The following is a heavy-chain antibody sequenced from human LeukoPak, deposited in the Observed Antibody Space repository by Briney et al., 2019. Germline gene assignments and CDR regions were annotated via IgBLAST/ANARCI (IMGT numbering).Heavy chain of an antibody. Sequence: GGSLRLSCAASGFTFSTFAMSWVRQAPGKGLEWVSAISASDTSTYYADSVKGRFTISRDNSKNTLYLQMNSLRAEDTAVHYCAKARATIYYFDCWGQGTLVTVSS. J-gene: IGHJ4*02. CDR1: GFTFSTFA. D-gene: IGHD5-12*01. CDR2: ISASDTST. V-gene: IGHV3-23*01. CDR3: AKARATIYYFDC.